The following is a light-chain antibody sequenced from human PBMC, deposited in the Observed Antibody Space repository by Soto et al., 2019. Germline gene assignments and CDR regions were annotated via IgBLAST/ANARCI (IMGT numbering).Light chain of an antibody. CDR3: QQYNSYPT. CDR1: QSISSW. Sequence: DIQMTQSPSTLSASVGDRVTITCRASQSISSWLAWYQQKPGKAPKLLIYKASSLERGVPSRFSGSGSGTEFTLTISSLQADDFATYYCQQYNSYPTFGQGTKVEIK. CDR2: KAS. J-gene: IGKJ1*01. V-gene: IGKV1-5*03.